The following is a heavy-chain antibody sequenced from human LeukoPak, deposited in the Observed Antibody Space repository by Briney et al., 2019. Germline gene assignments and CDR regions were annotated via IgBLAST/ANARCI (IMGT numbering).Heavy chain of an antibody. Sequence: GGSLRLSCAASGFTFSSYGMHWVRQAPGKGLEWVAVIWYDGSNKYYADSVKGRFTISRDNSKNTLYLQMNSLRAEDTAVYYCARDPPDSSGYLTRFDYWGQGTLVTVSS. CDR2: IWYDGSNK. CDR3: ARDPPDSSGYLTRFDY. CDR1: GFTFSSYG. V-gene: IGHV3-33*01. D-gene: IGHD3-22*01. J-gene: IGHJ4*02.